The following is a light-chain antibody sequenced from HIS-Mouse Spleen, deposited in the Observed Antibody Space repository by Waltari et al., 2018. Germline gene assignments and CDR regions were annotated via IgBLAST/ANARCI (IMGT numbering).Light chain of an antibody. V-gene: IGLV2-23*03. CDR2: EGS. CDR1: SRDVGSYNL. Sequence: QSALTQPASVSGSPGQSITISCPGTSRDVGSYNLVSWYQQPPGKAPKLMIYEGSKRPSGVSNRFSGSKSGNTASLTISGLQAEDEADYYCCSYAGSSTFVVVFGGGTKLTVL. J-gene: IGLJ2*01. CDR3: CSYAGSSTFVVV.